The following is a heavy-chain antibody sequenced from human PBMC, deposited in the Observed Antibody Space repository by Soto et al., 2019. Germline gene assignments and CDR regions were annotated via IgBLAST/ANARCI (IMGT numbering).Heavy chain of an antibody. CDR2: ISSSSGAI. J-gene: IGHJ6*03. Sequence: EVQLVESGGGLAQPGGSLRLSCAASGFSLNGYAMNWVLQAPGRGLEWVSYISSSSGAIDYADSVKGRFTVSRDNAKNLQYLKMNSVGAEDTALYYCARDPSVGSTFYYYMDVWGEGTAVTVSS. CDR1: GFSLNGYA. CDR3: ARDPSVGSTFYYYMDV. D-gene: IGHD6-13*01. V-gene: IGHV3-48*01.